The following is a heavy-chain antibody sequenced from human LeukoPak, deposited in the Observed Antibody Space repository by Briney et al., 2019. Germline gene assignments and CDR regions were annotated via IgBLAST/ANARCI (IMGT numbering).Heavy chain of an antibody. J-gene: IGHJ3*02. D-gene: IGHD3-9*01. CDR2: IKQDGSES. CDR3: ATYWRHFDWLLSDI. CDR1: GFTFRDYW. V-gene: IGHV3-7*05. Sequence: PGGSLRLSCEASGFTFRDYWMTWVRQAPGKGLEGVANIKQDGSESHYADSVKGRFTISRDNARNSLYLQMNSLRADDTAVYYCATYWRHFDWLLSDIWGLGTMITVSS.